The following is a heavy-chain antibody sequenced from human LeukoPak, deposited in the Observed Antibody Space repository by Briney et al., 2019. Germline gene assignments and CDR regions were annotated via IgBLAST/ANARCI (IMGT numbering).Heavy chain of an antibody. CDR3: TTALAEYYDSGLDY. Sequence: GGSLRLSCAASEFTFSNAWMSWVRQAPGKWLEWVGHIKSKTDGGTTDYAAPVKGRFTISTDDSKNTLYLQMNSLKTEDTAIYYCTTALAEYYDSGLDYWGQGTLVTVSS. CDR2: IKSKTDGGTT. D-gene: IGHD3-22*01. V-gene: IGHV3-15*01. J-gene: IGHJ4*02. CDR1: EFTFSNAW.